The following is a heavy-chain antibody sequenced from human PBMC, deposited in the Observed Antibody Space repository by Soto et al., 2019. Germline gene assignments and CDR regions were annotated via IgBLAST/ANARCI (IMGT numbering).Heavy chain of an antibody. Sequence: GGSLRLSCAASGFTFSSYGMHWVRQAPGKGLEWVAVIWYDGSNKYYADSVKGRFTISRDNSKNTLYLQMNSLRAEDTAVYYWARDLDCGGDCYYFDYWGQGTLVTVSS. CDR3: ARDLDCGGDCYYFDY. D-gene: IGHD2-21*02. CDR2: IWYDGSNK. J-gene: IGHJ4*02. CDR1: GFTFSSYG. V-gene: IGHV3-33*01.